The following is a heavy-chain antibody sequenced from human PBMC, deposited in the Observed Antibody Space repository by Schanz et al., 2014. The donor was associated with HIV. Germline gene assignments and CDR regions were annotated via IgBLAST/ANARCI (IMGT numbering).Heavy chain of an antibody. V-gene: IGHV3-13*01. CDR3: ARVKYCSGTSCPWSWYFDL. D-gene: IGHD2-2*01. CDR1: GFTFSSYD. Sequence: EVQLVESGGGLVQPGGSLRLSCAASGFTFSSYDMHWFRQGRGKGLEWVSTIYTTGDTYYQASVEGRFTISRENAKNSLYLQMNSLRAGDTAVYYCARVKYCSGTSCPWSWYFDLWGQGTLVTVSS. CDR2: IYTTGDT. J-gene: IGHJ2*01.